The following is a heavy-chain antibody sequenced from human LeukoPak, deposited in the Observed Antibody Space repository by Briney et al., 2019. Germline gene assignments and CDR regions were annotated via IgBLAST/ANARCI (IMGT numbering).Heavy chain of an antibody. Sequence: SETLSLTCTVSGYSINSNYYWGWVRQPPGKGLEWIGTFYRSGDTSYNPSLESRVTMSVDTPKNQFSLRLSSVTAADTAVYYCATKTGYAPRYHYMDVWGKGTTVTVSS. V-gene: IGHV4-38-2*02. CDR1: GYSINSNYY. J-gene: IGHJ6*03. D-gene: IGHD2-2*01. CDR2: FYRSGDT. CDR3: ATKTGYAPRYHYMDV.